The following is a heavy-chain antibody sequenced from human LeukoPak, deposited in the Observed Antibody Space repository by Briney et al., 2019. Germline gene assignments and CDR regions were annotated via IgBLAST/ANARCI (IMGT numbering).Heavy chain of an antibody. CDR3: ARSSVQKGKSIAVAGTYDY. D-gene: IGHD6-19*01. CDR2: IYYSGST. CDR1: GGSISSGGYY. Sequence: SRTLSLTCTVSGGSISSGGYYWSWIRQHPGKGLEWIGYIYYSGSTYYNPSLKSRVTMSVDTSKNQFSLKLSSVTAADTAVYYCARSSVQKGKSIAVAGTYDYWGQGTLVTVSS. J-gene: IGHJ4*02. V-gene: IGHV4-31*03.